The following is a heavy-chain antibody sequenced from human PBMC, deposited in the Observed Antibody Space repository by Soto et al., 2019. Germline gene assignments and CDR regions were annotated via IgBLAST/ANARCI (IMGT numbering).Heavy chain of an antibody. CDR1: GFTFSDHY. CDR2: STNKANSFST. D-gene: IGHD3-10*01. V-gene: IGHV3-72*01. CDR3: TRLAYNYGPVEY. J-gene: IGHJ4*02. Sequence: GGSLRLSCEVSGFTFSDHYMDWVRQAPGKGLEWVGRSTNKANSFSTAYAPSVKGRFTISRDDSKSSLYLQMNSLKTDDTSVYYCTRLAYNYGPVEYWGQGALVKVSS.